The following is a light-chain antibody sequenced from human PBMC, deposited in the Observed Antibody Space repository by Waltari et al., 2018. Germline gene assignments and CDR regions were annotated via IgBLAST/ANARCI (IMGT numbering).Light chain of an antibody. V-gene: IGKV3-11*01. CDR3: QQRSNWPPGWT. J-gene: IGKJ1*01. Sequence: IVLTQSPATLSLSLGERATLSCRASQSVSSYLAWYQQKPGQAPRLLIYDASNRATGIPARFSGSGSGTDFTLTISSLEPEDFAVYYCQQRSNWPPGWTFGQGTKVEIK. CDR2: DAS. CDR1: QSVSSY.